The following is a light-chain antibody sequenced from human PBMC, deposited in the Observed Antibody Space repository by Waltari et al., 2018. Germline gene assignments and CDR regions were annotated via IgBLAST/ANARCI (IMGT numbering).Light chain of an antibody. CDR1: QSLLHSNGYYY. J-gene: IGKJ4*01. V-gene: IGKV2-28*01. Sequence: DIVMTQSPLSLPVTPGEPASISCRSSQSLLHSNGYYYLHWYLQKPGQSPQLLIHLGSNRASGVPDRFSGSGSGTDFTLKISRVEAEDVGVYYCMQALQTPLNFSGGTKVEIK. CDR3: MQALQTPLN. CDR2: LGS.